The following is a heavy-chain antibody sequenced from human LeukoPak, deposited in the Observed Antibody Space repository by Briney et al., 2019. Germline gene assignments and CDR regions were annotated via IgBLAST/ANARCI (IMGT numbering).Heavy chain of an antibody. Sequence: GASVKVSCKASGYTFTSYEINWVRQATGRGLEWMGWMNPNRGNTGYAQKFQGRVTMTRNTSISTAYMELISLRSEDTAVYYCARVRWIYGSGSTNPDYWGQGTLVTVSS. CDR1: GYTFTSYE. D-gene: IGHD3-10*01. CDR2: MNPNRGNT. CDR3: ARVRWIYGSGSTNPDY. J-gene: IGHJ4*02. V-gene: IGHV1-8*01.